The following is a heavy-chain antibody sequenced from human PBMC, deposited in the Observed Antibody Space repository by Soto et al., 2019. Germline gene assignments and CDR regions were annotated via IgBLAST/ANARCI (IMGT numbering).Heavy chain of an antibody. D-gene: IGHD3-3*01. CDR2: ILYDGSNK. Sequence: QVQLVESVGGVVQPGRSLRLSCAAPGVTFSSYGMHWVRQAPGNGLEWVAVILYDGSNKYYANSVKGRFTISRDNSKNPLYLHMNRRRAEDTAVYYCANNPPGFLDWLLPPDYGGQGTLVTVSS. CDR1: GVTFSSYG. V-gene: IGHV3-30*18. CDR3: ANNPPGFLDWLLPPDY. J-gene: IGHJ4*02.